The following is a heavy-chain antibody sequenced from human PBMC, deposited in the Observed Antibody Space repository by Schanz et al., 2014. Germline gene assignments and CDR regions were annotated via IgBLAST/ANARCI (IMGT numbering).Heavy chain of an antibody. Sequence: QVQLVESGGGVVQPGRSLRLSCVASGFTFSGSSMHWVRQAPGKGLEWVSIISHHGITKDYADSVTGRFTISRDNSKNTLYLQMNSLRAEDTAVYYCAKDLPSDYYIAYWGQGTLVTVSS. CDR3: AKDLPSDYYIAY. CDR2: ISHHGITK. D-gene: IGHD3-22*01. CDR1: GFTFSGSS. V-gene: IGHV3-30*04. J-gene: IGHJ4*02.